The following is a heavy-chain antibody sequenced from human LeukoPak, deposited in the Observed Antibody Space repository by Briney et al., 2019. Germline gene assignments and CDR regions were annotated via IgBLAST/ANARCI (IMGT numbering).Heavy chain of an antibody. V-gene: IGHV4-34*01. Sequence: SETLSLTCAVYGGSFSGYYWSWIRQPPGKGLEWIGEINHSGSTDYNPSLKSRVTISVDTSKNQFSLKLSSVTAADTAVYYCARRRGRWLPIDYWGQGTLVTVSS. CDR1: GGSFSGYY. D-gene: IGHD2-15*01. CDR2: INHSGST. CDR3: ARRRGRWLPIDY. J-gene: IGHJ4*02.